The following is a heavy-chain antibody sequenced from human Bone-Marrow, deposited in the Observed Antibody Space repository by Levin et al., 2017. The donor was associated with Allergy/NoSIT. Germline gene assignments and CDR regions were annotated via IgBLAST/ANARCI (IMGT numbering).Heavy chain of an antibody. CDR2: IKQDGSEK. Sequence: SCTASGFTFSSNWMNWVRQAPGRGLEWVANIKQDGSEKNYVDSVKGRFTISRDNAKNSLHLQMNSLRVEDTAVYYCAAGGGWEIDKWGQGTLVTVSS. CDR3: AAGGGWEIDK. D-gene: IGHD6-19*01. V-gene: IGHV3-7*01. J-gene: IGHJ4*02. CDR1: GFTFSSNW.